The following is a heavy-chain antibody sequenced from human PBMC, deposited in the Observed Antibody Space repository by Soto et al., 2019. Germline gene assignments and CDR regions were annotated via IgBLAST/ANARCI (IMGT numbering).Heavy chain of an antibody. J-gene: IGHJ6*02. Sequence: SETLSLTCTVSGGSISSYYWSWIRQPPGKGLEWIGYIYYSGSTNYNPSLKSRVTISVDTSKNQFSLKLSSVTAADTAVYYCARSYGDVGYYYYYGMDVWGQGTTVTVSS. CDR1: GGSISSYY. D-gene: IGHD4-17*01. CDR3: ARSYGDVGYYYYYGMDV. CDR2: IYYSGST. V-gene: IGHV4-59*01.